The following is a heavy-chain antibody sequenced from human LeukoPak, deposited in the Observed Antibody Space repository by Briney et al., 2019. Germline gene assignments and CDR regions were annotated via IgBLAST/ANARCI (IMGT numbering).Heavy chain of an antibody. CDR3: AKVPSGIVGVKDAFDI. CDR2: ISGSGGST. V-gene: IGHV3-23*01. CDR1: GFTLNSYA. J-gene: IGHJ3*02. D-gene: IGHD1-26*01. Sequence: GGSLRLSCAASGFTLNSYAMSWVRQAPGKGLEWVSAISGSGGSTYYADSVKGRFTISRDNSKNTLYLQMNSLRAEDTAVYYCAKVPSGIVGVKDAFDIWGQGTMVTVSS.